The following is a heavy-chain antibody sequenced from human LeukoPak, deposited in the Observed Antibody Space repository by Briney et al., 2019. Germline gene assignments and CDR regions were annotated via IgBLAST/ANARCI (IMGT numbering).Heavy chain of an antibody. J-gene: IGHJ4*02. Sequence: GGPLRLSCAASGFTFSNYAMSWVRQAPGKGLEWVSAVSGRDTSTYYTDSVKGRFTISRDNSKNTLYLQMNSLSAEDTAIYYCAKWGNYDVLTGYYDSDYWGQGTLVTVSS. CDR1: GFTFSNYA. CDR2: VSGRDTST. D-gene: IGHD3-9*01. CDR3: AKWGNYDVLTGYYDSDY. V-gene: IGHV3-23*01.